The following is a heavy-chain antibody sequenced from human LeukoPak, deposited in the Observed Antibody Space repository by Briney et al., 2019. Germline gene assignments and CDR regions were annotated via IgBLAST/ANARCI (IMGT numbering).Heavy chain of an antibody. D-gene: IGHD5-12*01. CDR2: FYTSGTT. J-gene: IGHJ4*02. Sequence: PSETLSLTCTVSGGSISSYYWSWIRQPAGRGLEWIGRFYTSGTTNYNPSLKSRVTISVDTSKNQFSLKLSSVTAADTAVYYCARRGYSGYDFYYFDYWGQGTLVTVSS. CDR1: GGSISSYY. V-gene: IGHV4-4*07. CDR3: ARRGYSGYDFYYFDY.